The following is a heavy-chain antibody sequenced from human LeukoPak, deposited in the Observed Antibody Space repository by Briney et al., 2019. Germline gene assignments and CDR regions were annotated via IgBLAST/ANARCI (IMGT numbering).Heavy chain of an antibody. J-gene: IGHJ4*02. CDR2: ISAYNGNT. CDR3: ARVTGGLWFGESSTFDY. Sequence: ASVKVSCKASGYTFTSYGISWVRQAPGQGLEWMGWISAYNGNTNYAQKLQGRVTMTTDTSTSTAYMELRSLRSDDTAVYYCARVTGGLWFGESSTFDYWGQGTLLTVSS. D-gene: IGHD3-10*01. CDR1: GYTFTSYG. V-gene: IGHV1-18*01.